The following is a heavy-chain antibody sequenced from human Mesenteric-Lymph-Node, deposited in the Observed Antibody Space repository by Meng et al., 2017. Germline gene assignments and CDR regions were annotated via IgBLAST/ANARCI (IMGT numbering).Heavy chain of an antibody. J-gene: IGHJ4*02. CDR1: GGSTSSGGYY. CDR2: IYYSGST. Sequence: QVQRQESGPGLVNPSQTLSLTCTVSGGSTSSGGYYWSWIRQHPGKGLEWIGYIYYSGSTYYNPSLKSRVTISVDTSKNQFSLKLSSVTAADTAVYYCARGPSRWLQFSFDYWGQGTLVTVSS. CDR3: ARGPSRWLQFSFDY. D-gene: IGHD5-24*01. V-gene: IGHV4-31*03.